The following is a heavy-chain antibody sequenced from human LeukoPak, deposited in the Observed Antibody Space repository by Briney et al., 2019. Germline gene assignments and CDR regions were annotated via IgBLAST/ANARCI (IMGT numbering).Heavy chain of an antibody. J-gene: IGHJ4*02. Sequence: PGGSLRLSCAASGFTFSSYWMHWVRHVPGKGLEWVSFSTSSSYIYYADSLKGRFTISRDNAKKSLYLQINSLRAEDTAVYYCARVARGGYDGYFDYWGQGTLVTVSS. CDR2: STSSSYI. V-gene: IGHV3-21*01. D-gene: IGHD5-12*01. CDR3: ARVARGGYDGYFDY. CDR1: GFTFSSYW.